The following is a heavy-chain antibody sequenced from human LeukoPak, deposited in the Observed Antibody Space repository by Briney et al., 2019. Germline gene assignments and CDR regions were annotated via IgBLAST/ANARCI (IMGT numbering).Heavy chain of an antibody. V-gene: IGHV4-30-4*01. CDR3: ARGGRGGDYSPRHDMDV. J-gene: IGHJ6*02. CDR2: IYYSGST. Sequence: SGTLSLTCTVSGGSISSGDYYWSWIRQPPGKGLEWIGYIYYSGSTYYNPSLKSRVTISVDTSKNQFSLKLSSVTAADTAVYYCARGGRGGDYSPRHDMDVWGQGTTVTVSS. D-gene: IGHD4-17*01. CDR1: GGSISSGDYY.